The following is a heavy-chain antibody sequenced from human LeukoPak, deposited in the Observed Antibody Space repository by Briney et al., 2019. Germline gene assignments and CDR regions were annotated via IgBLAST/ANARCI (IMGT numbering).Heavy chain of an antibody. CDR2: MNPNSGNT. D-gene: IGHD2-2*01. J-gene: IGHJ5*02. V-gene: IGHV1-8*01. CDR3: ARARCSSTSCYGAGSWFDP. CDR1: GYTFTSYD. Sequence: ASVKVSCKASGYTFTSYDINWVRQATGHGLEWMGWMNPNSGNTGYAQKFQGRVTMTRNTSISTAYMELSSLRSEDTAVYYCARARCSSTSCYGAGSWFDPWGQGTLVTVSS.